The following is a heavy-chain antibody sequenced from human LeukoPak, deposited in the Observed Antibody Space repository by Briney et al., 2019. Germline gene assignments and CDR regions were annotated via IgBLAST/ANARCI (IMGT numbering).Heavy chain of an antibody. CDR1: VDSASGNSAVT. J-gene: IGHJ4*02. D-gene: IGHD2/OR15-2a*01. V-gene: IGHV6-1*01. Sequence: SQTLSLTCAISVDSASGNSAVTWNSLNQAPSRSLERLGRTYYRSKSNNDYAVSVTSRITINPDTSYNQFSLHLNSVTPEDTAVYYCARGRNSGFDYWGQGTLVTVSS. CDR2: TYYRSKSNN. CDR3: ARGRNSGFDY.